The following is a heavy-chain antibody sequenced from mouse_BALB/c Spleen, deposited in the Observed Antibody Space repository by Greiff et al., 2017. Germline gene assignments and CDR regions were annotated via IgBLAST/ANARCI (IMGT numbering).Heavy chain of an antibody. D-gene: IGHD2-1*01. CDR1: GLTFSDFY. J-gene: IGHJ2*01. CDR2: SRNKANDYTT. V-gene: IGHV7-1*02. Sequence: EVKLMESGGGLVQPGGSLRLSCATSGLTFSDFYMEWVRQPPGKRLEWIAASRNKANDYTTEYSASVKGRFIVSRDTSQRILYLQMNALRAEDTAIYYCAGDAYGNYDYWGQGTTLTVSS. CDR3: AGDAYGNYDY.